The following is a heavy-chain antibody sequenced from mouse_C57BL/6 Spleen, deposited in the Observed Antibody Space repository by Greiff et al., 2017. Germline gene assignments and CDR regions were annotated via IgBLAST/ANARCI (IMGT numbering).Heavy chain of an antibody. CDR2: INPGSGGT. Sequence: VQLQQSGAELVRPGTSVKVSCKASGYAFTNYLIEWVKQRPGQGLEWIGVINPGSGGTNYNEKFKGKATLTADKSSSTAYMQLSSLTSEDSAVYFCARGGLRPYWGKGTTLTVSS. V-gene: IGHV1-54*01. CDR3: ARGGLRPY. CDR1: GYAFTNYL. D-gene: IGHD2-4*01. J-gene: IGHJ2*01.